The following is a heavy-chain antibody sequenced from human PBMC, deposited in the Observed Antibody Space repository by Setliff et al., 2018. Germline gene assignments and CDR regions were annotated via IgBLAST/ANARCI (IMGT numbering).Heavy chain of an antibody. CDR2: IYPGDSDT. CDR1: GYSFTTYW. V-gene: IGHV5-51*01. D-gene: IGHD6-6*01. J-gene: IGHJ4*02. Sequence: PGESLKISCKASGYSFTTYWIGWVRQMPGKGLEWMGTIYPGDSDTRYSPSFQGQVTISADKSITTAYLQWSSLKASDTAMYYCGRLDAAHSPVDSWGQGTLVTVSS. CDR3: GRLDAAHSPVDS.